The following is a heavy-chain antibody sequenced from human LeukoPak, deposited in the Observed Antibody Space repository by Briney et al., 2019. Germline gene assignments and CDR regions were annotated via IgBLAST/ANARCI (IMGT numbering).Heavy chain of an antibody. CDR1: GFTFSSYG. Sequence: GGTLRLSCAASGFTFSSYGMSWVRQAPGKGLEWVANIKQDGSEKYYVDSVKGRFTISRDNAKNSLYLQMNSLRAEDTAVYYCASFRIGGRYFDYWGQGTLVTVSS. J-gene: IGHJ4*02. D-gene: IGHD3-10*01. CDR2: IKQDGSEK. CDR3: ASFRIGGRYFDY. V-gene: IGHV3-7*01.